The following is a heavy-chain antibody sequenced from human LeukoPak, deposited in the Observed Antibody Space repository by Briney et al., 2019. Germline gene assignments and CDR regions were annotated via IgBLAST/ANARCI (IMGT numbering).Heavy chain of an antibody. CDR1: GYTFTSYD. D-gene: IGHD2-2*01. J-gene: IGHJ4*02. CDR2: MNPNSGNT. V-gene: IGHV1-8*01. CDR3: ARDRLPCDSTSCYGRFDY. Sequence: GASVKVSCKASGYTFTSYDINWVRQATGQGLEWMGWMNPNSGNTGYAQKFQGRVTMTRNTSISTAYMELSSLRSEDTAVYYCARDRLPCDSTSCYGRFDYWGQGTLVTVSS.